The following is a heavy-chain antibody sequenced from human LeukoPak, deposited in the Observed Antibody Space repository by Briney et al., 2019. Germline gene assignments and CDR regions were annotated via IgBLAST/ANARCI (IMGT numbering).Heavy chain of an antibody. J-gene: IGHJ4*02. D-gene: IGHD2-2*01. Sequence: ASVKVSCKASGYSFTSNYIHWVRQAPGQGLEWMGMIYPRDGSTSYAQKFQGRVTMTRDTSISTAYMELIRLKSDDTAVFYCARDYCSSTSCLFDYWGQGTLVTVSS. CDR2: IYPRDGST. V-gene: IGHV1-46*01. CDR3: ARDYCSSTSCLFDY. CDR1: GYSFTSNY.